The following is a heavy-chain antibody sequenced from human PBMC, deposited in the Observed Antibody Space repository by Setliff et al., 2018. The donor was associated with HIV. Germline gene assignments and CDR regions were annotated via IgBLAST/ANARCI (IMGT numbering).Heavy chain of an antibody. Sequence: GASVKVSCKASGYRLATYDINWVRQATGQGLEWMGWVNPNTGYTGYAKNFQGRVTMTRNISINTAYMELTSLTSEDTAVYYCARDLYGSGTLDYWGQGTLVTVSS. V-gene: IGHV1-8*01. J-gene: IGHJ4*02. CDR2: VNPNTGYT. CDR3: ARDLYGSGTLDY. CDR1: GYRLATYD. D-gene: IGHD3-10*01.